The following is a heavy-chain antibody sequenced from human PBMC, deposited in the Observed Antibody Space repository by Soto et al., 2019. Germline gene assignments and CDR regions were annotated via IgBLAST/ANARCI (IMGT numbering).Heavy chain of an antibody. J-gene: IGHJ4*02. Sequence: QVQLVESGGGVVQPGRSVRLSCAASGFTFSSYAMHWVRQAPGKGLEWVAVISYDGSNKYYADSVKGRFTISRDNSKNTLYLQMNSLRAEDTAVYYCAREGYGGNSYYFDYWGQGTLVTVSS. V-gene: IGHV3-30-3*01. D-gene: IGHD2-21*02. CDR2: ISYDGSNK. CDR3: AREGYGGNSYYFDY. CDR1: GFTFSSYA.